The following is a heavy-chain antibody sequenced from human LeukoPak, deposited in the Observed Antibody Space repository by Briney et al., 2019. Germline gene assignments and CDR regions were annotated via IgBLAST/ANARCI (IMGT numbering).Heavy chain of an antibody. CDR3: ARHEYSGSYYGLSWFDP. CDR1: GGSISSSGYY. Sequence: SETLSLTCTVSGGSISSSGYYWGWIRQPPGKGLEWIASIYYSGSTYYNSSLKSRVTVSVDTSKNQLSLKLSSLTAADTAVYYCARHEYSGSYYGLSWFDPWGQGTLVTVSS. D-gene: IGHD1-26*01. J-gene: IGHJ5*02. CDR2: IYYSGST. V-gene: IGHV4-39*01.